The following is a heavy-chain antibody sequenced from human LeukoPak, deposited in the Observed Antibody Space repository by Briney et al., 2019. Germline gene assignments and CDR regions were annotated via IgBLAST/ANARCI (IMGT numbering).Heavy chain of an antibody. Sequence: PSETLSLTCTVSGGSISSYYWSWIRQPPGKGLEWIGYIYYSGSTNYNPSLKSRVTISVDTSKNQFSLKLSSVTAADTAVYYCARAGVQNWFDPWGQGTLVTVSS. J-gene: IGHJ5*02. D-gene: IGHD3-3*01. V-gene: IGHV4-59*01. CDR3: ARAGVQNWFDP. CDR2: IYYSGST. CDR1: GGSISSYY.